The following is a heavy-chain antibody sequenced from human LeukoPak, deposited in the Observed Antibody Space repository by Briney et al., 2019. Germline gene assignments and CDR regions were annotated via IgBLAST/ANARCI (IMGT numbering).Heavy chain of an antibody. CDR1: GFTFSSYG. J-gene: IGHJ4*02. Sequence: GGSLRLSCAASGFTFSSYGMHWVRQAPGKGLEWVAFIRYDGSNKYYADSVKGRFTISRDNSKNTLYLQMDSLRAEDTAVYYCARAGDTAMVRGRFDYWGQGTLVTVSS. V-gene: IGHV3-30*02. CDR2: IRYDGSNK. D-gene: IGHD5-18*01. CDR3: ARAGDTAMVRGRFDY.